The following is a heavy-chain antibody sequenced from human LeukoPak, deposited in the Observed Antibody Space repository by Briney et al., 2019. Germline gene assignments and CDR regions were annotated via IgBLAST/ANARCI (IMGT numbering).Heavy chain of an antibody. CDR1: GYTFTSFG. CDR2: ISAYNGNT. Sequence: AASVKVSCKASGYTFTSFGISWVRQAPGQGREWMGWISAYNGNTNYAQKLQGRVTMTTDTSTSTAYMELRSLRSDDTAVYYCARGAGYDFWSGYVPHYFDYWSQGTLVTVSS. J-gene: IGHJ4*02. D-gene: IGHD3-3*01. V-gene: IGHV1-18*01. CDR3: ARGAGYDFWSGYVPHYFDY.